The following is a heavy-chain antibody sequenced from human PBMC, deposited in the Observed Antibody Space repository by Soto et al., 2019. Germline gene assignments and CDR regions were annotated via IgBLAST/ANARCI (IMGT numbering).Heavy chain of an antibody. D-gene: IGHD3-3*01. CDR1: GFTFSNAW. CDR3: TTGLVYDFWSGYPIGGMDV. CDR2: IKSKTDGGTT. V-gene: IGHV3-15*01. Sequence: GGSLRLSCAASGFTFSNAWMSWVRQAPGKGLEWVGRIKSKTDGGTTDYAAPVKGRFTISRDDSKNTLYLQMNSLKTEDTAVYYCTTGLVYDFWSGYPIGGMDVWGQGTTVTVSS. J-gene: IGHJ6*02.